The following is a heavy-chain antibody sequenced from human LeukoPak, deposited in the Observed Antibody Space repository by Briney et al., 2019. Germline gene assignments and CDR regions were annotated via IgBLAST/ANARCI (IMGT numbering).Heavy chain of an antibody. CDR2: IYHSGST. V-gene: IGHV4-59*01. J-gene: IGHJ1*01. Sequence: PSETLSLTCTVSGGSISTYYWNWLRQPPGKGLEWIGYIYHSGSTNYNPSLQSRVTISVDTSKNQFSLNLNSVTAADTAVYYRARGGAARLHLQNWGQGTLVTVSS. CDR1: GGSISTYY. CDR3: ARGGAARLHLQN. D-gene: IGHD6-6*01.